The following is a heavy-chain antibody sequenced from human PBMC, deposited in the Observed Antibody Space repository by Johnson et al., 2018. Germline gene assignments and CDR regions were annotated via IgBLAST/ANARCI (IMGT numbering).Heavy chain of an antibody. CDR1: GFTVSTTY. CDR3: ASGGPNLQYPYYGMAV. Sequence: VQLVESGGGLIQXGGSXRLXCAASGFTVSTTYMTWVRQAPGKGLEWVSAIYFGGTTFYADSVKGRFILARDSSNNTVSLQMNNLKAEDTAVYFCASGGPNLQYPYYGMAVWGQGTTVTVSS. CDR2: IYFGGTT. J-gene: IGHJ6*02. V-gene: IGHV3-53*01. D-gene: IGHD4-11*01.